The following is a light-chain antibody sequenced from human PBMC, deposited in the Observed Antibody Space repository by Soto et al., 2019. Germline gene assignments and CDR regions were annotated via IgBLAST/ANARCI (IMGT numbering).Light chain of an antibody. Sequence: IVLTQSPATLSLSPGERATLSCGASQSVSSYLAWYQQKPGLAPRLVIYDSSIRATGIPDRFSGSGSGTDFTLTISRLEPEDFAVYYCQQYGSSPLTFGPGTKVDIK. J-gene: IGKJ3*01. CDR3: QQYGSSPLT. CDR2: DSS. V-gene: IGKV3D-20*01. CDR1: QSVSSY.